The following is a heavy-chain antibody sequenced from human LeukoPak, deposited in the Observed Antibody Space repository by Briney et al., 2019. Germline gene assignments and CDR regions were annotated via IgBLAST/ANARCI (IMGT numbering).Heavy chain of an antibody. CDR3: VKDGYCSSASCYAGHWFDA. CDR2: MRFDESDK. J-gene: IGHJ5*02. Sequence: GGSLRLSCIASGFTFSNYGMHWVRQAPGKGLDWVAFMRFDESDKYYADSVKGRFTISRDNSKNTVYLQMNSLRPEDTAVYYFVKDGYCSSASCYAGHWFDAWGQGTLVTVSS. V-gene: IGHV3-30*02. CDR1: GFTFSNYG. D-gene: IGHD2-2*03.